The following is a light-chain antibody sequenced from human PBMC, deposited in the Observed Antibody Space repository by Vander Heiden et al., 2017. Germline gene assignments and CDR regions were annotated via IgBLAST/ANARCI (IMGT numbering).Light chain of an antibody. CDR2: AAS. V-gene: IGKV1-39*01. J-gene: IGKJ4*01. Sequence: DIQMTQSPSSLSASVGDRVTITCRASQSISSYLNWYQQTPGKAPKLLTYAASGLQSRVRSRFSGGGSGTDFTLTMRSVEHEDFATYYCQRNYSTALTLGGGTKVEIK. CDR1: QSISSY. CDR3: QRNYSTALT.